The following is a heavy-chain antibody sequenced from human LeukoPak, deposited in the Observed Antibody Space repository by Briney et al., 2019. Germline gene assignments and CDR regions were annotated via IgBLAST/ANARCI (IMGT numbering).Heavy chain of an antibody. Sequence: ASVKVSCKASGYTFTSYYMHWVRQAPGQGLEWMGVINPSGGSTSYAQKFQGRVTMTRDTSTSTVYMELSSLRSEDTAVYYCARDDLPSYYDSSGYPLGYWGQGTLVTVSS. CDR2: INPSGGST. D-gene: IGHD3-22*01. CDR3: ARDDLPSYYDSSGYPLGY. J-gene: IGHJ4*02. CDR1: GYTFTSYY. V-gene: IGHV1-46*01.